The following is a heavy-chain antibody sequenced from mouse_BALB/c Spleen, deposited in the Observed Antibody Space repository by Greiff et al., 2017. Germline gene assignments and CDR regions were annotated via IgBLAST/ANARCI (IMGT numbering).Heavy chain of an antibody. CDR1: GFSLTSYG. D-gene: IGHD1-1*01. CDR2: IWAGGST. V-gene: IGHV2-9*02. Sequence: VQLVESGPGLVAPSQSLSITCTVSGFSLTSYGVHWVRQPPGKGLEWLGVIWAGGSTNYNSALMSRLSISKDNSKSQVFLKMNSLQTDDTAMYYCARGYYGSSHWYFDVWGAGTTVTVSS. CDR3: ARGYYGSSHWYFDV. J-gene: IGHJ1*01.